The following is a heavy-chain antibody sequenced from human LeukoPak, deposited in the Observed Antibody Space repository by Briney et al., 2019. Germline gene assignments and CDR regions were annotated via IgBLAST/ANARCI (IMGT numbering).Heavy chain of an antibody. Sequence: GGSLRLSCAASGFTFSDYYMSWIRQAPGKGLEWVSYISSSGSTIYYADSVKGRFTISRDNAKNSLYLQMNSLRAEDTAVYYCARDPIVVVPAAKYFDYWGQGTLVTVAS. J-gene: IGHJ4*02. V-gene: IGHV3-11*04. CDR3: ARDPIVVVPAAKYFDY. CDR1: GFTFSDYY. D-gene: IGHD2-2*01. CDR2: ISSSGSTI.